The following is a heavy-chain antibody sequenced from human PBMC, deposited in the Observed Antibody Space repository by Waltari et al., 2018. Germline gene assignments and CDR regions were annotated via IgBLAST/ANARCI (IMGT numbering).Heavy chain of an antibody. V-gene: IGHV3-48*03. J-gene: IGHJ4*01. CDR3: ARGEGGANEY. CDR2: ISRGASTI. CDR1: GFTFRNYE. D-gene: IGHD1-26*01. Sequence: EVQLVESGGGLVQPGGSLRLLCAASGFTFRNYEMNWVRQAPGKGLEWVSYISRGASTIFYADSGKGRFTISRDNAKNSVYLEMNSLRADDTAIYYCARGEGGANEYWGQGTLVTVSS.